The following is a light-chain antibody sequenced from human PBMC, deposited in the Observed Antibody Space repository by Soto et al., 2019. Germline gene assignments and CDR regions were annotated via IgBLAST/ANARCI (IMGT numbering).Light chain of an antibody. J-gene: IGLJ3*02. CDR2: DDN. V-gene: IGLV1-51*01. Sequence: QSVLTQPPSVSAAPGQRVTISCSGSSSNIATNYVSWYQHLPGAAPRLLICDDNKRPSGIPDRFSGSKYGTSATLDITGLQTGDEADYYCGTWDTSLSAGVFGGGNKLTVL. CDR1: SSNIATNY. CDR3: GTWDTSLSAGV.